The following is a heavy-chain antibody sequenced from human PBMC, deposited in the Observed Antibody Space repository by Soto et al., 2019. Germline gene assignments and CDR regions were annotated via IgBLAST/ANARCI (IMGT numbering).Heavy chain of an antibody. CDR2: IYYSGST. CDR1: GGSISSGDYY. D-gene: IGHD3-22*01. V-gene: IGHV4-30-4*01. Sequence: QVQLQESGPGLVKPSQTLSLTCTVSGGSISSGDYYWSWIRQPPGKGLEWIGYIYYSGSTYYNPSLKSPVTISVDTSKNQFSLKLSSVTAADTAVYYCARDLGYYYDSSGYSLFDYWGQGTLVTVSS. J-gene: IGHJ4*02. CDR3: ARDLGYYYDSSGYSLFDY.